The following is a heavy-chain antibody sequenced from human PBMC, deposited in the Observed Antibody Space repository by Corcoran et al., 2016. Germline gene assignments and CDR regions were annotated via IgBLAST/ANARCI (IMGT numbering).Heavy chain of an antibody. CDR1: GYTFTNYY. V-gene: IGHV1-46*01. D-gene: IGHD3-10*01. Sequence: QVQLVQSGAEVKKPGASVKVSCKASGYTFTNYYMHWVRQAPGQGLEWMGIINPSGGSTSYAQKFQGRVTMTRDTSTSTVYMELSSLRSEDTAVYYCARGGLLWFGEPPYYYYGMDVWGQGTTVTVSS. CDR3: ARGGLLWFGEPPYYYYGMDV. CDR2: INPSGGST. J-gene: IGHJ6*02.